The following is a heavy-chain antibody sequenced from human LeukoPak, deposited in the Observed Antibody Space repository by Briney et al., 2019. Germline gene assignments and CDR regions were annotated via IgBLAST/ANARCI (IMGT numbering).Heavy chain of an antibody. CDR2: ISYDGSNK. V-gene: IGHV3-30-3*01. CDR1: GFTFSSYA. CDR3: AKDSQRFLEWSIFDY. J-gene: IGHJ4*02. D-gene: IGHD3-3*01. Sequence: GGSLRLSCAASGFTFSSYAMHWVRQAPGKGLEWVAVISYDGSNKYYADSVKGRFTISRDNSKNTLYLQMNSLRAEDTAVYYCAKDSQRFLEWSIFDYWGQGTLVTVSS.